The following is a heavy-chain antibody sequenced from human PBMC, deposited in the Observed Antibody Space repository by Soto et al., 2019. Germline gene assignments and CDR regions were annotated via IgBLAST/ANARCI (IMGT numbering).Heavy chain of an antibody. CDR3: ARIPAAMPQHFHYYMDV. Sequence: ESGGGVVRPGGSLRLSCAASGFTFDDYGMSWVRQVAGKGLEWVSGINWNGGSTGYADSVKGRFTISRDNAKNSLYLQMNSLRAEYTAVYHCARIPAAMPQHFHYYMDVWGKWTTFIVSS. CDR2: INWNGGST. D-gene: IGHD2-2*01. CDR1: GFTFDDYG. V-gene: IGHV3-20*01. J-gene: IGHJ6*03.